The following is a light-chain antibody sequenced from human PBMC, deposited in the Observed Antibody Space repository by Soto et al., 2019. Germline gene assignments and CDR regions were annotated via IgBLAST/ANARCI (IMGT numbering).Light chain of an antibody. Sequence: IILTQSPATLSLSPGEGASLSCRASQNVGTSLAWYQQKSGQAPRLLIYGASTRAAGVPARFSGSASGTKYTLTITGLQSEDFALYYCQHYVTWPLTFGGGTKVESK. V-gene: IGKV3-15*01. CDR3: QHYVTWPLT. CDR1: QNVGTS. CDR2: GAS. J-gene: IGKJ4*01.